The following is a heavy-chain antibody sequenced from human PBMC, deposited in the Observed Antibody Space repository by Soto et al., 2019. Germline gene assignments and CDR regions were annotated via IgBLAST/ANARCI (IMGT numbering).Heavy chain of an antibody. V-gene: IGHV3-30-3*01. CDR2: ISYDGSNK. CDR3: ARDRYSYYDFWSGSLPYYYYGMDV. J-gene: IGHJ6*02. Sequence: GGPLSHSSAAPGFTSSGYSKPAVPPAPGKVLWRVAVISYDGSNKYCVDSVKGRFTISRDNGKNSLYLQMNSLRAEDTAVYYCARDRYSYYDFWSGSLPYYYYGMDVWGQGPTVTVS. D-gene: IGHD3-3*01. CDR1: GFTSSGYS.